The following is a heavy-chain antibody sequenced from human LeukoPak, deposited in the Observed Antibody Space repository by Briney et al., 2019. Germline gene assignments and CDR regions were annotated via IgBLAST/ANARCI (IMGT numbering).Heavy chain of an antibody. J-gene: IGHJ6*03. CDR2: IKPNSGDT. Sequence: ASVKVSCKASGFTLTDYIHWVRQDPRQGLQWMGWIKPNSGDTDYAQKFQGRVTMTRDTSISTVYMELSSLRSDDTAGYYCTRADSVPAGDYHYWYMDVWGKGTTVTVSS. CDR1: GFTLTDY. CDR3: TRADSVPAGDYHYWYMDV. V-gene: IGHV1-2*02. D-gene: IGHD2-2*01.